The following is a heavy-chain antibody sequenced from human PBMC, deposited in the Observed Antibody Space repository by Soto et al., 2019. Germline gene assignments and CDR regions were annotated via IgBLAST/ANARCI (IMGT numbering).Heavy chain of an antibody. CDR3: GRELGEEEEGANWFDP. D-gene: IGHD3-16*01. Sequence: QVQLVQSGAEVKKPGSSVKVSCTASGGTFSSYAISWVRQAPGQGLEWMGGISPIFATANYAQKFEGRVTITVDEYTSTGKLERGRLRATDTDVDFCGRELGEEEEGANWFDPWGQGTLVTVSS. V-gene: IGHV1-69*01. J-gene: IGHJ5*02. CDR2: ISPIFATA. CDR1: GGTFSSYA.